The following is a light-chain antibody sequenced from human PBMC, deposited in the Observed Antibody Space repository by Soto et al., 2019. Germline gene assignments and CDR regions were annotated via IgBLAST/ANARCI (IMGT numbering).Light chain of an antibody. CDR3: QQRSNWPPLT. J-gene: IGKJ4*01. V-gene: IGKV3-11*01. Sequence: EIVLTQSPATLSLSPVERATLSGMASQSVSSYLAWYQQKPGQAPRLLIYDASNRATGIPARFSGSGSGTDFTLTISSLEPEDFAVYYCQQRSNWPPLTFGGGTKVDIK. CDR2: DAS. CDR1: QSVSSY.